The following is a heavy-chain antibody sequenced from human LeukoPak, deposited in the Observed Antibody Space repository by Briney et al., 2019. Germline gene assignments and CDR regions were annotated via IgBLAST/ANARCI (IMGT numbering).Heavy chain of an antibody. Sequence: SETLSLTCTVSGXSITSYYWSWIRQPAGKGLEWIGRIYTIGSTNYNLSLKSRVTMSVDTSKNQFSLKLTSVTAADTAVYYCARDPGARPYGMDVWGQGTTVTVSS. CDR1: GXSITSYY. CDR3: ARDPGARPYGMDV. V-gene: IGHV4-4*07. D-gene: IGHD6-6*01. CDR2: IYTIGST. J-gene: IGHJ6*02.